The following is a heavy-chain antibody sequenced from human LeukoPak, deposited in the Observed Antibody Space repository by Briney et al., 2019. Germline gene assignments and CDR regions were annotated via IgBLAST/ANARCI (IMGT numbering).Heavy chain of an antibody. V-gene: IGHV1-69*05. J-gene: IGHJ4*02. D-gene: IGHD6-19*01. Sequence: GASVKLSCKAYGGTFSSYAISWVRQAPGQGLEWMGGIIPIFGTANYAQKFQGRVTITTDESTSTAYMELSSLRSEDTAVYYCARGHQRAGSGLDYWGQGTLVTVSS. CDR1: GGTFSSYA. CDR2: IIPIFGTA. CDR3: ARGHQRAGSGLDY.